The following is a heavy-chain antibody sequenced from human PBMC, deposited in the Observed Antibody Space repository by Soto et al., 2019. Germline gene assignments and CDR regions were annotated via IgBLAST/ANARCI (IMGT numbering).Heavy chain of an antibody. CDR3: ARQGAAAPQDYYYYMDV. CDR2: IYPGDSDT. Sequence: ESLKISCKGSGYSFTSYWIGWVRQMPGKGLEWMGIIYPGDSDTRYSPSFQGQVTISADKSISTAYLQWSSLKASDTAMYYCARQGAAAPQDYYYYMDVWGKGTTVTVSS. J-gene: IGHJ6*03. V-gene: IGHV5-51*01. D-gene: IGHD6-13*01. CDR1: GYSFTSYW.